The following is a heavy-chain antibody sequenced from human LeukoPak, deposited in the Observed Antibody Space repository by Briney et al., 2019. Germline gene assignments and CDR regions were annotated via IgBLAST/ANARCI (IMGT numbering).Heavy chain of an antibody. J-gene: IGHJ6*03. CDR2: IYTSGST. Sequence: SETLSLTCTVSGGSISSYYWSWIRQPAGKGLEWLGRIYTSGSTNYNPSLKSRVTMSVDTSKHQFSLKLSSVTAADTAVNYCAREGIAARPRNYYYMDVWGKGTTVTVSS. CDR1: GGSISSYY. D-gene: IGHD6-6*01. V-gene: IGHV4-4*07. CDR3: AREGIAARPRNYYYMDV.